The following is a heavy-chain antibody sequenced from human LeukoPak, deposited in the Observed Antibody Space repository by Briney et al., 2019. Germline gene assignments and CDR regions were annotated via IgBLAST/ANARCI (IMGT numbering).Heavy chain of an antibody. CDR3: ARDRQQLVHEL. CDR1: GYTFTSYD. J-gene: IGHJ4*02. CDR2: IIPIFGTA. D-gene: IGHD6-13*01. V-gene: IGHV1-69*05. Sequence: SVKVSCKASGYTFTSYDISWVRQAPGQGLEWMGGIIPIFGTANYAQKFQGRVTITTDESTSTAYMELSSLRSEDTAVYYCARDRQQLVHELWGQGTLVTVSS.